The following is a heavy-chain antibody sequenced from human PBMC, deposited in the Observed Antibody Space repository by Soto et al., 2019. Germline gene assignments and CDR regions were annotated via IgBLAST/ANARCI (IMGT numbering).Heavy chain of an antibody. V-gene: IGHV3-23*01. Sequence: GGSLRLSCAASGFSFAGYAVAWVRQAPGKGLEWVSTVSGGGGSTYCADSVKGRFTISRDNSGNTVYLQMNSLNAGDTALYYCAKTESFNGYYNAFDSWGQGTRVTVSS. CDR1: GFSFAGYA. J-gene: IGHJ4*02. D-gene: IGHD3-9*01. CDR3: AKTESFNGYYNAFDS. CDR2: VSGGGGST.